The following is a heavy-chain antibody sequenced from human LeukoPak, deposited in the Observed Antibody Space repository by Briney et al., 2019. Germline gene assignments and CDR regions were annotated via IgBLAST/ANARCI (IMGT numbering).Heavy chain of an antibody. D-gene: IGHD2-2*01. CDR1: GGSFSGYY. V-gene: IGHV4-34*01. J-gene: IGHJ5*02. Sequence: PSETLSLTCAVYGGSFSGYYWSWIRQPPGKGLEWIGEINHSGSTNYNPSLKSRVTISVDTSKNQFSLKLSSVTAADTAVYYCARLVVPAIGPHWFDPWGQGTLVTVSS. CDR2: INHSGST. CDR3: ARLVVPAIGPHWFDP.